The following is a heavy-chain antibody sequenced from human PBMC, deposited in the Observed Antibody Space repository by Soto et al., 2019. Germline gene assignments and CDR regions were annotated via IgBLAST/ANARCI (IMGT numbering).Heavy chain of an antibody. D-gene: IGHD2-21*02. J-gene: IGHJ6*02. CDR2: IAFDGSQE. CDR3: ATKVRVTNYLYYGMDV. V-gene: IGHV3-30*03. CDR1: GFSFNTSG. Sequence: GGSLRLSCAASGFSFNTSGMHWVRQAPGKGLEWVAVIAFDGSQEFYGDSVRGRFTISRDNSKNTLFLQMKSLTPEDTAVYYCATKVRVTNYLYYGMDVWGQGXTVTVYS.